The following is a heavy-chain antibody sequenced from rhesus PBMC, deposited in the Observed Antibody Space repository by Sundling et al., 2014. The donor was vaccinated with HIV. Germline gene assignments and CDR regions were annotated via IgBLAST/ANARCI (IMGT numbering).Heavy chain of an antibody. J-gene: IGHJ4*01. CDR1: GGSFSGYY. CDR3: ARDLHGTTDY. CDR2: ISDTSGNT. D-gene: IGHD4-29*01. Sequence: QVQLQESGPGLVTPSETLSLTCVVSGGSFSGYYWGWIRQPPGKGLEWIGYISDTSGNTDYNPSLKSRVTISTDTSKNQFSLKLNSVTAADTAVYYCARDLHGTTDYWGQGVLVTVSS. V-gene: IGHV4-165*01.